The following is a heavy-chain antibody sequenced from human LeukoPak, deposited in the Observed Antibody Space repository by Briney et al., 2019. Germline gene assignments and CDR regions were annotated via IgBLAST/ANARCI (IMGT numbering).Heavy chain of an antibody. CDR2: IGGSGGST. Sequence: GGSLRLSCAASGFTFSCYAMSWVRQAPGKGLEWVSAIGGSGGSTYYADSVKGRFTISRDNSKNTLYLQMNSLRAEDTAVYYCATLDIVATTFDYWGQGTLVTVSS. J-gene: IGHJ4*02. CDR1: GFTFSCYA. D-gene: IGHD5-12*01. CDR3: ATLDIVATTFDY. V-gene: IGHV3-23*01.